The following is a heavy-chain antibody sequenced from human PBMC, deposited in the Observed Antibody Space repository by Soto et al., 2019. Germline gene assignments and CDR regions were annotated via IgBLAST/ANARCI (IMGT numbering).Heavy chain of an antibody. Sequence: QITLKESGPTLVKPTQTLTLTCTFSGFSLSTSGVGVGWIRQPPGKALEWLALIYWDDDKRYSPSLKSRLTITKDTSKNQVVLKMTNKDPVDTATYYCARQTTYYYDSSGYYFDYWGQGTLVTVSS. CDR1: GFSLSTSGVG. D-gene: IGHD3-22*01. CDR2: IYWDDDK. J-gene: IGHJ4*02. V-gene: IGHV2-5*02. CDR3: ARQTTYYYDSSGYYFDY.